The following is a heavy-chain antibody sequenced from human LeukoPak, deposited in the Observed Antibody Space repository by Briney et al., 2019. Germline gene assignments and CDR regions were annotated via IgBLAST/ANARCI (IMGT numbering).Heavy chain of an antibody. J-gene: IGHJ4*02. CDR3: AKDAYDYGGNSLDY. D-gene: IGHD4-23*01. Sequence: GGSLRLSCAASGFTFGDSAMHWVRQAPGKSLEWVSLISADGATTYYADSVKGRFTFSRDNSEKSLSLQMNSLRTEDTAFYYCAKDAYDYGGNSLDYWGQGTLVTASS. V-gene: IGHV3-43*02. CDR2: ISADGATT. CDR1: GFTFGDSA.